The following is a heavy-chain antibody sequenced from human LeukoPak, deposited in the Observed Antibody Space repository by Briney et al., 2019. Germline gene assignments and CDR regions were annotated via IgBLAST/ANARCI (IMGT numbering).Heavy chain of an antibody. D-gene: IGHD7-27*01. CDR2: IFTTGTT. CDR3: AGDGDDYYYYMDV. J-gene: IGHJ6*03. Sequence: GGSLRLSCVLSGFTVSSTYISWFRQTPGKGLEWVSVIFTTGTTYYADSVKGRFTLSRDNFENTVHLQMSSLTAEDTAVYYCAGDGDDYYYYMDVWGKGTTVTVSS. V-gene: IGHV3-53*01. CDR1: GFTVSSTY.